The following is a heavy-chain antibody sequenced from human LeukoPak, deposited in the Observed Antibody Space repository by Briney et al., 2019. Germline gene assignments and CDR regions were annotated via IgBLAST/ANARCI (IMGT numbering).Heavy chain of an antibody. CDR1: GYTFTSYD. V-gene: IGHV1-8*03. Sequence: GASVKVSCKASGYTFTSYDINWVRQATGQGLEWMGWMNPNSGNTGYAQKFQGRVTITRNTSISTAYMELSSLRSEDTAVYYCARVESVFRRGYSGYDFAYWGQGTLVTVSS. J-gene: IGHJ4*02. CDR2: MNPNSGNT. CDR3: ARVESVFRRGYSGYDFAY. D-gene: IGHD5-12*01.